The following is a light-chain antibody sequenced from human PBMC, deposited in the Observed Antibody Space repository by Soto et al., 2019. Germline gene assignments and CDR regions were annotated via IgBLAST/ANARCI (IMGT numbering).Light chain of an antibody. CDR3: CSYAGGTSVV. J-gene: IGLJ2*01. CDR2: EDI. CDR1: SSDVGRYNL. Sequence: QSALTQPASVSGSPGQSITISCTGTSSDVGRYNLVSWYQQHPGKAPKLIIYEDIERPSGVSSRFSGSKSGNTASLTISGLQTEDEAHYYCCSYAGGTSVVFGGGTKVTVL. V-gene: IGLV2-23*01.